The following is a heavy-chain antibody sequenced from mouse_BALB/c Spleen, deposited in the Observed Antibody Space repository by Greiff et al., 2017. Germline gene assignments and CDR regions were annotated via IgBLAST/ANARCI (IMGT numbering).Heavy chain of an antibody. CDR3: ARLPPYYGNYVGFAY. D-gene: IGHD2-10*01. V-gene: IGHV5-17*02. CDR2: ISSGSSTI. J-gene: IGHJ3*01. CDR1: GFTFSSFG. Sequence: EVKLMESGGGLVQPGGSRKLSCAASGFTFSSFGMHWVRQAPEKGLEWVAYISSGSSTIYYADTVKGRFTISRDNPKNTLFLQMTSLRSEDTAMYYCARLPPYYGNYVGFAYWGQGTLVTVSA.